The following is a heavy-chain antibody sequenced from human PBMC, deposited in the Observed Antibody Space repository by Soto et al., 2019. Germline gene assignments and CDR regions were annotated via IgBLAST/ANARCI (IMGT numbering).Heavy chain of an antibody. J-gene: IGHJ4*02. CDR2: IHYSGST. Sequence: SETLSLTCTVSGGSISSYYWSWIRQPPGKGLEWIGYIHYSGSTNYNPSLKSRVTTSVDTSKNQFSLKLSSVTAADTAVYYCARHTPAISISDHWGQGTLVTVSS. D-gene: IGHD2-15*01. CDR3: ARHTPAISISDH. CDR1: GGSISSYY. V-gene: IGHV4-59*08.